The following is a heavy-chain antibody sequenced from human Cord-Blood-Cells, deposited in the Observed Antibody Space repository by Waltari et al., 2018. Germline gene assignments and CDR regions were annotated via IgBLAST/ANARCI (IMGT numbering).Heavy chain of an antibody. Sequence: QVQLQPWGAGPLKPSETMSLTCAAYGGSFSGYYRSWIRQPPGKGREWIGEINHSGSTNYNPSLKSRVTISVDTSKNQFSLKLSSVTAADTAVYYCARGGSDYYGSGSYLHFDYWGQGTLVTVSS. CDR3: ARGGSDYYGSGSYLHFDY. V-gene: IGHV4-34*01. CDR1: GGSFSGYY. J-gene: IGHJ4*02. D-gene: IGHD3-10*01. CDR2: INHSGST.